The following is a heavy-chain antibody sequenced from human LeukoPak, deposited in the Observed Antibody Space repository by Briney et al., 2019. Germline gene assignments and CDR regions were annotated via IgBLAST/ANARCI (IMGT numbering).Heavy chain of an antibody. D-gene: IGHD1-26*01. J-gene: IGHJ4*02. CDR1: GFIFSNSA. Sequence: GGSLRLSCAASGFIFSNSAMSWVRQAPGKGLEWVAGINGGGTGTYYAYSVRGRVTISRDSSKSTLYLELNTVRAEDTAVYYCAKAGAIKFDYWGQGILVSVSS. V-gene: IGHV3-23*01. CDR2: INGGGTGT. CDR3: AKAGAIKFDY.